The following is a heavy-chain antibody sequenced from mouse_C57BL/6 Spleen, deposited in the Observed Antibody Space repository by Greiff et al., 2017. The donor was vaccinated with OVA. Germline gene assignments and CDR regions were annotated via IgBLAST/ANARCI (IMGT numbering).Heavy chain of an antibody. Sequence: QVQLKQPGAELVRPGSSVKLSCKASGYTFTSYWMDWVKQRPGQGLEWIGNIYPSDSETHYNQKFKDKATLSVDKSSNTAYMQLSSLTSEDSAVYYCARRYYDDDAVDYWGQGTTLTVSS. CDR3: ARRYYDDDAVDY. CDR2: IYPSDSET. D-gene: IGHD2-4*01. J-gene: IGHJ2*01. CDR1: GYTFTSYW. V-gene: IGHV1-61*01.